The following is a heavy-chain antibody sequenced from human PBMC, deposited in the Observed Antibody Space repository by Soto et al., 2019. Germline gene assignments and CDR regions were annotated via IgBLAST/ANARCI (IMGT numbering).Heavy chain of an antibody. CDR3: ATCARRLPRNDDPYRADYYGMDV. J-gene: IGHJ6*02. V-gene: IGHV3-23*01. Sequence: GGSLRLSCAASGFTFSSYAMSWVRQAPGKGLEWVSAISGSGGSTYYADSVKGRFTISRDNSRNTVYLQMKSLRAEDTAVYYCATCARRLPRNDDPYRADYYGMDVWGQGTTVTVSS. D-gene: IGHD1-1*01. CDR1: GFTFSSYA. CDR2: ISGSGGST.